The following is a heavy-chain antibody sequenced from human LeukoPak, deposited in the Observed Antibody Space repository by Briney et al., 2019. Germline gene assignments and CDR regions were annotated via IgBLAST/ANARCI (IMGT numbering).Heavy chain of an antibody. CDR2: VSSSGGST. V-gene: IGHV3-23*01. Sequence: GGSLGLSCAASGFTFSSSAMSWVRQAPGKGLEWVSAVSSSGGSTFYADSVKGRFTISRDNSKNTLFLQMNSLRAEDTAIYYCAKRVFAAAQDYFFDYWGPGTLVTVSS. CDR1: GFTFSSSA. J-gene: IGHJ4*02. CDR3: AKRVFAAAQDYFFDY. D-gene: IGHD2-15*01.